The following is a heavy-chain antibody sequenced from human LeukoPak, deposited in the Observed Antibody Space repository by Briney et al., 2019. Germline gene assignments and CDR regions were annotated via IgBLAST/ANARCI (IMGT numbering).Heavy chain of an antibody. Sequence: PGGSLRPSCAASGFTFSSYAMSWVRQAPGKGLEWVSAISGSGGSTYYADSVKGRFTISRDNSKNTLYLQMNSLRAEDTAVYYCAKDRIMITFGGVIAIDYWGQGTLVTVSS. D-gene: IGHD3-16*02. J-gene: IGHJ4*02. CDR1: GFTFSSYA. CDR2: ISGSGGST. V-gene: IGHV3-23*01. CDR3: AKDRIMITFGGVIAIDY.